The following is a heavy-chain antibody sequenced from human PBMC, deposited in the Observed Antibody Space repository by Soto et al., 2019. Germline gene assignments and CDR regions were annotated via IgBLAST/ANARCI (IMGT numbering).Heavy chain of an antibody. V-gene: IGHV1-46*03. D-gene: IGHD1-7*01. CDR1: GYTFTSYY. CDR2: INPSGGST. CDR3: ASELHIPGTTVTNFDY. J-gene: IGHJ4*02. Sequence: ASVKVSCKASGYTFTSYYMHWVRQAPGQGLEWMGIINPSGGSTSYAQKFQGRVTMTRDTSTSTVYMELSSLRSEDTAVYYCASELHIPGTTVTNFDYWGQGTLVTVSS.